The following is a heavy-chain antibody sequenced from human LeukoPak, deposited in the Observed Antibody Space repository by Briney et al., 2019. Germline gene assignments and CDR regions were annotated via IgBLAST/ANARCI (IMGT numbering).Heavy chain of an antibody. Sequence: ASVKVSCKVSGYTLTELSMHWVRQAPGKGLEWMGGFDPEDGETIYAQKFQGRVTMIEDTSTDTAYMELSSLRSEDTAVYYCATVHAYGGFDYWGQGTLVTVSS. V-gene: IGHV1-24*01. CDR2: FDPEDGET. CDR3: ATVHAYGGFDY. CDR1: GYTLTELS. J-gene: IGHJ4*02. D-gene: IGHD4/OR15-4a*01.